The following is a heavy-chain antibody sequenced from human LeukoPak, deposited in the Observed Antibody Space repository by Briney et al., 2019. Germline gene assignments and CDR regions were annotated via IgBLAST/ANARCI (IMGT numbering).Heavy chain of an antibody. V-gene: IGHV3-21*01. D-gene: IGHD5-12*01. CDR2: ISSSSSYI. CDR1: GFTFSSYE. CDR3: ARCSGYDLVSWFDP. J-gene: IGHJ5*02. Sequence: PGGSLRLSCAASGFTFSSYEMNWVRQAPGKGLEWVSSISSSSSYIYYADSVKGRFTISRDNAKNSLYLQMNSLRAEDTAVYYRARCSGYDLVSWFDPWGQGTLVTVSS.